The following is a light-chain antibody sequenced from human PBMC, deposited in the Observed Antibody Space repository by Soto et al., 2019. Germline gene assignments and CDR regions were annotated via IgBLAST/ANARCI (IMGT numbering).Light chain of an antibody. CDR3: QQRSNWPSWT. Sequence: EIVLTQSPATLSLSPGERATLSCRASQSVSSYLAWYQQKPGQAPRLLIYDASNRATGIPARFSGSGSGTDFTLTISSLEPGDFAVYYCQQRSNWPSWTFGQGTKVDIK. J-gene: IGKJ1*01. CDR2: DAS. CDR1: QSVSSY. V-gene: IGKV3-11*01.